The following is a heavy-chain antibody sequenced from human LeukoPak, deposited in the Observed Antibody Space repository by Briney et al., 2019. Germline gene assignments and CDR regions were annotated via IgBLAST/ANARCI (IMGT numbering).Heavy chain of an antibody. V-gene: IGHV4-34*01. CDR1: GGSFSGYY. D-gene: IGHD1-26*01. CDR3: ATNIWAGSWGYFDY. Sequence: SETLSLTCAVYGGSFSGYYWSWIRQPPGKGLGWIGEINHSGSTNYNPSLKSRVTISVDTSKNQFSLKLSSVTAADTAVYYCATNIWAGSWGYFDYWGQGTLVTVSS. J-gene: IGHJ4*02. CDR2: INHSGST.